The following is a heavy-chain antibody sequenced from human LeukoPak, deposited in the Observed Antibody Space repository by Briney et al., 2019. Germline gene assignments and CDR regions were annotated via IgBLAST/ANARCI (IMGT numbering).Heavy chain of an antibody. D-gene: IGHD6-13*01. Sequence: PSETLSLTCTVSGGSISSSSYYWGWIRQPPGKGLEWVANIKQDGSEKCYVDSVKGRFTISRDNAKNSLSLQMNSLRAEDTAVYYCARVIAARPSDYWGQGSLVTVSS. J-gene: IGHJ4*02. V-gene: IGHV3-7*04. CDR2: IKQDGSEK. CDR3: ARVIAARPSDY. CDR1: GGSISSSSYY.